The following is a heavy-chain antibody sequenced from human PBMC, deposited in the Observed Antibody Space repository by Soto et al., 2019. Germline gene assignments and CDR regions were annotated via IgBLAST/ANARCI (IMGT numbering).Heavy chain of an antibody. V-gene: IGHV4-39*01. CDR3: ARQPRYFEYGAGQY. CDR1: GDSISSSPYY. CDR2: IYYSGTT. Sequence: QLQLQESGPGLVKPSETLSLTCTVSGDSISSSPYYWNWLRQPPGKGLEWIGNIYYSGTTYYNPSLKSRVTISVDTSKNQFSLKLSSVTAADTAVYYCARQPRYFEYGAGQYWGQGTLVAVSS. J-gene: IGHJ4*02. D-gene: IGHD3-9*01.